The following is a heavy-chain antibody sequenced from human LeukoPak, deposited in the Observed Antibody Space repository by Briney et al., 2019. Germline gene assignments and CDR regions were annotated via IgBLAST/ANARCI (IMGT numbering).Heavy chain of an antibody. J-gene: IGHJ5*02. CDR2: INPNSGGT. CDR3: AREVVVPAAMRGDNWFDP. CDR1: GYTFSVYY. Sequence: ASVKVSCKASGYTFSVYYMHWVRQAPGQGLEWMGWINPNSGGTNSAQKFQGRVAMTRDTSISTAYMELSRLRSDGTAVYYCAREVVVPAAMRGDNWFDPWGQGTLVTVSS. V-gene: IGHV1-2*02. D-gene: IGHD2-2*01.